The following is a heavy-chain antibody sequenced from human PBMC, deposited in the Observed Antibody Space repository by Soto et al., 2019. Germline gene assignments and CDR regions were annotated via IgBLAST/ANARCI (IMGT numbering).Heavy chain of an antibody. CDR2: ISSSSSYI. Sequence: GGSLRLSCAASGFTFSSYSMNWVRQAPGKGLEWVSSISSSSSYIYYADSVKGRFTISRDNAKNSLYLQMNSLRAEDTAVYYCASGSSAYDFWSGYPTDYWGQGTLVTVSS. V-gene: IGHV3-21*01. D-gene: IGHD3-3*01. CDR1: GFTFSSYS. CDR3: ASGSSAYDFWSGYPTDY. J-gene: IGHJ4*02.